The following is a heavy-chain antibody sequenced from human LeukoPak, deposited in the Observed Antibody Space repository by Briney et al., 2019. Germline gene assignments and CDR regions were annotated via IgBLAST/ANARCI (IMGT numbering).Heavy chain of an antibody. CDR3: ARETLGYCSSTSCYEDAFDI. CDR1: GGSISSSNW. Sequence: SETLSLTCAVSGGSISSSNWWSWVRQPPGKGLEWIGEIYHSGSTNYNPSLKSRVTISVDTSKNQFSLKLSSVTAADTAVYYCARETLGYCSSTSCYEDAFDIWGQGTMVTVSS. J-gene: IGHJ3*02. D-gene: IGHD2-2*01. V-gene: IGHV4-4*02. CDR2: IYHSGST.